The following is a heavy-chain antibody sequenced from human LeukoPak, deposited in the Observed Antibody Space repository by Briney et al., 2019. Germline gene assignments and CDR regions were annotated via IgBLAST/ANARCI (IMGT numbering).Heavy chain of an antibody. J-gene: IGHJ5*02. CDR2: IYTSGST. V-gene: IGHV4-4*07. Sequence: SETLSLTRTVSGGSISSYYWSWIRQPAGKGLEWIGRIYTSGSTNYNPSLKSRVTMSVDTSKNQFSLKLSSVTAADTAVYYCARGGYCSSTSCPHGNWFDPWGQGTLVTVSS. D-gene: IGHD2-2*01. CDR3: ARGGYCSSTSCPHGNWFDP. CDR1: GGSISSYY.